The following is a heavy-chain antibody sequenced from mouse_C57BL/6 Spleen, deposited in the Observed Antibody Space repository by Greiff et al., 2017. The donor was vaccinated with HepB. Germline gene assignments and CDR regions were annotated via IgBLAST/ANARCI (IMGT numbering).Heavy chain of an antibody. CDR1: GYAFSSSW. J-gene: IGHJ2*01. Sequence: VQLQESGPELVKPGASVKISCKASGYAFSSSWMNWVKQRPGKGLEWIGRIYPGDGDTNYNGKFKGKATLTADKSSSTAYMQLSSLTSEDSAVYVYARSKGIYDGYPYYFDYWGQGTTLTVAS. CDR3: ARSKGIYDGYPYYFDY. D-gene: IGHD2-3*01. V-gene: IGHV1-82*01. CDR2: IYPGDGDT.